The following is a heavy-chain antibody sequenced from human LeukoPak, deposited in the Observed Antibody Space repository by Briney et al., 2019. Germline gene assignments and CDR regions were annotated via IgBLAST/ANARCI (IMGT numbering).Heavy chain of an antibody. V-gene: IGHV1-2*02. CDR1: GYTFTGYY. J-gene: IGHJ5*02. CDR2: INPNSGGT. CDR3: ARDAYDILTGYYIWFDP. D-gene: IGHD3-9*01. Sequence: GASVKVSCKASGYTFTGYYVHWVRQAPGQGLEWMGWINPNSGGTNYAQKFQGRVTMTRDTSISTAYMELSRLRSDDTAVYYCARDAYDILTGYYIWFDPWGQGTPVTVSS.